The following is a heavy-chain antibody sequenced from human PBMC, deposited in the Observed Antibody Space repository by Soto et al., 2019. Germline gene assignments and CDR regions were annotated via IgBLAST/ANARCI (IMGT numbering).Heavy chain of an antibody. Sequence: QVQLVQSGAEVKKPGSSVKVSCKASGGTFSSYAISWVRQAPGQGLEWMGGIIPIFGTANYAQKFQGRVTITADETTSRAYMELSSLRSEDTAVYYWARGPHGDYGARYYGMDVWGQGTTVTVSS. CDR1: GGTFSSYA. D-gene: IGHD4-17*01. J-gene: IGHJ6*02. CDR2: IIPIFGTA. V-gene: IGHV1-69*12. CDR3: ARGPHGDYGARYYGMDV.